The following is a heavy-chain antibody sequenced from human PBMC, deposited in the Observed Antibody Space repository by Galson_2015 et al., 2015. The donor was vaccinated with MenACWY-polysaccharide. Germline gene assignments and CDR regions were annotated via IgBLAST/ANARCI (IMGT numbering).Heavy chain of an antibody. CDR1: GFAFSNYA. CDR3: AKAEGWEVTEYYFDY. J-gene: IGHJ4*02. D-gene: IGHD1-26*01. V-gene: IGHV3-23*03. CDR2: IHNDAPTT. Sequence: SLRLSCAGSGFAFSNYAMNWVRQAPGKGLEWVSLIHNDAPTTDYADFVKGRFTISRDKSKNTVYLQMKSLSAEDTAIYYCAKAEGWEVTEYYFDYWGQGTLVTVSS.